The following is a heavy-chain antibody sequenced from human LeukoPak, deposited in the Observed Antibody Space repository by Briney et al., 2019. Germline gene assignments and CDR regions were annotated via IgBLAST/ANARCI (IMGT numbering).Heavy chain of an antibody. D-gene: IGHD2-21*02. CDR1: GASMSGNSYY. CDR3: AKVTASGFFDY. CDR2: IFYSGLT. Sequence: PSETLSLTCSVSGASMSGNSYYWAWIRQSPGKGLEWIGSIFYSGLTYYKPSLESQVTLSVDLSKNQFSLKLSSVTAADTAVYYCAKVTASGFFDYWGQGTLVTVSS. V-gene: IGHV4-39*07. J-gene: IGHJ4*02.